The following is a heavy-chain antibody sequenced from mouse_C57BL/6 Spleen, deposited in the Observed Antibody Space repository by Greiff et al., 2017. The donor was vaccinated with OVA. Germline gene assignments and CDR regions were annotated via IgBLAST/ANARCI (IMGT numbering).Heavy chain of an antibody. D-gene: IGHD2-4*01. CDR3: ARNLDYDGAWFAY. J-gene: IGHJ3*01. Sequence: VQLQQSGPGLVQPSQSLSITCPVSGFSLTSYGVNWVRQSPGKGLEWLGVIWSGGSTDYNAAFISRLGISKDNSKSQVFFKMNSLQSDDTSIYDGARNLDYDGAWFAYWGQGTLVTVSA. CDR2: IWSGGST. V-gene: IGHV2-2*01. CDR1: GFSLTSYG.